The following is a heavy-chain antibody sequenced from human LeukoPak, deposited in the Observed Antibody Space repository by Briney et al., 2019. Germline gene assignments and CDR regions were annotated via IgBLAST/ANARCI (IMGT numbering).Heavy chain of an antibody. Sequence: GGSLRLSCAASGFTFSNFAMHWVRQAPGKGLEWVAVISYDGDDEYYADSVKGQFTISRDNSKDRLYLQMNSLRPEDTAMYYCARVRGGRSWYYYGMDVWGRGTTVTVSS. V-gene: IGHV3-30-3*01. CDR2: ISYDGDDE. CDR3: ARVRGGRSWYYYGMDV. CDR1: GFTFSNFA. D-gene: IGHD3-16*01. J-gene: IGHJ6*02.